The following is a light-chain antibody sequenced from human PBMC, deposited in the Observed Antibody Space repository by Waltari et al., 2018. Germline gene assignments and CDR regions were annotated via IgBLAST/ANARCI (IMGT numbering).Light chain of an antibody. CDR3: QQYYTTPYT. V-gene: IGKV4-1*01. J-gene: IGKJ2*01. Sequence: DIVMTQSPDSLAVSLGERATINCKSSQSVFYSSNNKNYLAWYQQKPGQPPKLLIYWASTRESGFPDRFSGCGSGTDFTLTISSLQAEDVAVYYCQQYYTTPYTFGQGTKLEIK. CDR1: QSVFYSSNNKNY. CDR2: WAS.